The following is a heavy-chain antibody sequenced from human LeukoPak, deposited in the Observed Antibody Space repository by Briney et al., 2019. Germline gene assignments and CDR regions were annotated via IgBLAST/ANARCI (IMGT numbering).Heavy chain of an antibody. J-gene: IGHJ4*02. CDR1: GFTFSNYG. CDR3: ARAHNWKYGTFDY. CDR2: ISSSSSYI. D-gene: IGHD1-7*01. Sequence: GGSVTLFCSASGFTFSNYGMQWLRQAPGKGLEWVSCISSSSSYIYYAASVKGRFTISSDNAKNSLYLQMNSLSVQDTAVYYFARAHNWKYGTFDYWGQGTLVTVSS. V-gene: IGHV3-21*01.